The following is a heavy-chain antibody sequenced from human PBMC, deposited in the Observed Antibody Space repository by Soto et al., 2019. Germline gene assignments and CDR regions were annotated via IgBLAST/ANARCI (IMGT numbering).Heavy chain of an antibody. CDR1: DDSINSDKYY. CDR2: IYYRGNA. Sequence: SETLSLTCSVSDDSINSDKYYWGWIRQPPGKGLEWIGSIYYRGNAYYNPSLQTRVTISLDTSKRQFSLKLSSVTAADTAVYYCARDEITNIGAPYGMGVWGRGTTVTVSS. D-gene: IGHD6-13*01. V-gene: IGHV4-39*07. CDR3: ARDEITNIGAPYGMGV. J-gene: IGHJ6*02.